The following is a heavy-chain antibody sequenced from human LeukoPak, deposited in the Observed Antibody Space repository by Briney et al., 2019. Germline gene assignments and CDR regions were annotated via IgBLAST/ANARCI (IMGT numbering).Heavy chain of an antibody. J-gene: IGHJ4*02. CDR2: IYSGGRT. D-gene: IGHD4-17*01. Sequence: PGGSLRLSCAASGLTVSRNYMSWVRQAPGKGLEWVSVIYSGGRTYYADSVKGRFTISRDNSKNTLYLQMHSLRAEDTAVFYCAGRDSGDYPYFDYWGQGTLVTVSS. CDR3: AGRDSGDYPYFDY. CDR1: GLTVSRNY. V-gene: IGHV3-66*04.